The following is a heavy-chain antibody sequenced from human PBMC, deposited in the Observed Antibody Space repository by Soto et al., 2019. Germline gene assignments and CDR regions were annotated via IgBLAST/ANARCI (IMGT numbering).Heavy chain of an antibody. D-gene: IGHD5-12*01. V-gene: IGHV4-30-2*01. J-gene: IGHJ5*02. Sequence: LSLTCAVSGGSISSGGYSWSWIRQPPGKGLEWIGYIYHSGSTYYNPSLKSRVTISVDRSKNQFSLKLSSVTAADTAVYYCARDGYSGYDENWFDPWRQGTLVTVS. CDR2: IYHSGST. CDR1: GGSISSGGYS. CDR3: ARDGYSGYDENWFDP.